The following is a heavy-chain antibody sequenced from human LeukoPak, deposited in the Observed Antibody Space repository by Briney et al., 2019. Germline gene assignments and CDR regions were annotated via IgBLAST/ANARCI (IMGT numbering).Heavy chain of an antibody. CDR3: ARDYFDP. V-gene: IGHV4-38-2*02. CDR2: IYHSGTT. J-gene: IGHJ5*02. Sequence: SETLSLTCTVSGDSITTGYYWGWIRQPPGKGLEWIGSIYHSGTTYYNPSLKSRVTMSVDTSKNQFYLTVTSVTAADTAVYYCARDYFDPWGQGILVTVSS. CDR1: GDSITTGYY.